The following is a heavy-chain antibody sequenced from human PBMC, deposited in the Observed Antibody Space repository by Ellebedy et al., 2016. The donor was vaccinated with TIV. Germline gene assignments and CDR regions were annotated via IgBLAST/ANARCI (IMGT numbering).Heavy chain of an antibody. V-gene: IGHV3-30*18. J-gene: IGHJ4*02. CDR1: GFTFSRFG. CDR2: LPYDGSDK. Sequence: GESLKISCAASGFTFSRFGMHWVRQAPGKGLEWVAVLPYDGSDKYYADSVKGRFTISRDNSKNTLYLEMNSLRAEDTTMYYCAKDSREWDLLYYFDHWGQGTLVTVTS. CDR3: AKDSREWDLLYYFDH. D-gene: IGHD1-26*01.